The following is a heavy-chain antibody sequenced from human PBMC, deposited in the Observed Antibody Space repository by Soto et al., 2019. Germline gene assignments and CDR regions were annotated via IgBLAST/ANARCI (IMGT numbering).Heavy chain of an antibody. D-gene: IGHD5-18*01. V-gene: IGHV3-48*03. J-gene: IGHJ6*02. CDR1: GFTFSSYE. Sequence: RGSLRLSCAASGFTFSSYEMNWVRQAPGKGLEWVSYISSSGSTIYYADSVQGRFTISRDNAKNSLYLQMNSLRAEDTAVYYCARVRTAMVSDGMDVWGQGTTVTVSS. CDR2: ISSSGSTI. CDR3: ARVRTAMVSDGMDV.